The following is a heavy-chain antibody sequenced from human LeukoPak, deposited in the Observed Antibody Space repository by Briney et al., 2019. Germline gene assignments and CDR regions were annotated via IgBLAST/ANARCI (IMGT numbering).Heavy chain of an antibody. V-gene: IGHV3-33*01. D-gene: IGHD2-2*01. Sequence: PGGSLRLSCAASGFTFSSYGMHWVRQAPGKGLEWVAVIWYDGSNKYYADSVKGRFTISRDNSKNTLYLQMNSLRAEDTAVYYCARDPVQLPYYYYYYGMDVWGQGTTVTVSS. J-gene: IGHJ6*02. CDR2: IWYDGSNK. CDR1: GFTFSSYG. CDR3: ARDPVQLPYYYYYYGMDV.